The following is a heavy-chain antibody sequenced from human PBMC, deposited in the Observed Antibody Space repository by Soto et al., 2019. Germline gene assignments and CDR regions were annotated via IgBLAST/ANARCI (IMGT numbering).Heavy chain of an antibody. CDR1: GLTFNMYW. CDR3: TRGPRATSDGTSAH. CDR2: IYSDGTYA. V-gene: IGHV3-74*01. Sequence: PGGSLRLSCAGSGLTFNMYWMHWVRQVPGKGPVWVARIYSDGTYADYADSVQGRCTISRDNAKDTLYLQMNDLRAEPSALYHCTRGPRATSDGTSAHWGQGTLVTVSS. D-gene: IGHD6-13*01. J-gene: IGHJ4*02.